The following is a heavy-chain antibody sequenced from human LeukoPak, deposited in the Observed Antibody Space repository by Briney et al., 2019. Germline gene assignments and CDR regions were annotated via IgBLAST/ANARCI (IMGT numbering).Heavy chain of an antibody. CDR3: AREGTGRYDALDI. Sequence: GGSLRLSCAASGFTFSSYSMNWVRQVPGKGLEWISYINSRSTSVFSADSVKGRFTISRDNVKNSLYLQMNSLTDDDTAVYYCAREGTGRYDALDIWGQGTMVIVSS. V-gene: IGHV3-48*02. J-gene: IGHJ3*02. D-gene: IGHD1-1*01. CDR2: INSRSTSV. CDR1: GFTFSSYS.